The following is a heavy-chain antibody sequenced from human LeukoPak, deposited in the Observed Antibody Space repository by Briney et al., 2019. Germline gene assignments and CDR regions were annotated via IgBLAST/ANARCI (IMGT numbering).Heavy chain of an antibody. CDR2: IYYSGST. CDR3: ARGFGVVVSFDY. J-gene: IGHJ4*02. V-gene: IGHV4-39*01. Sequence: SETLSLACTVSGGSISSSSYYWGWIRQPPGKGLEWIGSIYYSGSTYYNPSLESRVTISVDTSKNQFSLKLSSVTAADTAVYYCARGFGVVVSFDYWGQGTLVTVSS. D-gene: IGHD3-22*01. CDR1: GGSISSSSYY.